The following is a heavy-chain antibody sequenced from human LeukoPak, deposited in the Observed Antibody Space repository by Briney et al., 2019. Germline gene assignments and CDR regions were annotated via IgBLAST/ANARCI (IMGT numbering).Heavy chain of an antibody. CDR2: ISGSGGST. V-gene: IGHV3-23*01. J-gene: IGHJ5*02. D-gene: IGHD4/OR15-4a*01. Sequence: GGSLRLSCETSGFNFNSNAMTWVRQAPGKGLEWVSAISGSGGSTYYADSVKGRFTISRDNSKNTLYLQMNSLRAEDTAVYYCAKRDDYRSWNWFDPWGQGTLVTVSP. CDR1: GFNFNSNA. CDR3: AKRDDYRSWNWFDP.